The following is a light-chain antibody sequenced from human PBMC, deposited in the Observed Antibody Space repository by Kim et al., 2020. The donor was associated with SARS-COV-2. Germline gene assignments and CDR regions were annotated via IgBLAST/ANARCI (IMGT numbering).Light chain of an antibody. CDR3: APWDDSLSGRV. Sequence: ELTQPPPASGTPGQRVTICCSGSSSNIGSNYVYWYQHLPGAAPKLLMHKNNQRPSGVPDRFSGSKSGTSASLAISGLRSEDEAGYYCAPWDDSLSGRVFGGGTQLTVL. CDR2: KNN. CDR1: SSNIGSNY. V-gene: IGLV1-47*01. J-gene: IGLJ3*02.